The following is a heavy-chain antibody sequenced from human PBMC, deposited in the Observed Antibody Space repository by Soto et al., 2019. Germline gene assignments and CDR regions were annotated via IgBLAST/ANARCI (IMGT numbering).Heavy chain of an antibody. CDR2: ISYDGSNK. D-gene: IGHD1-1*01. V-gene: IGHV3-30-3*01. Sequence: QVQLVESGGGVVQPGRSLRLSCAASGFTFSSYAMHWVRQAPGKGLEWVAVISYDGSNKYYADSVKGRFTISRDNSKNTLYLQMNSLRADDTAVYYCAREGMATTQMAFDYWGQGTLVTVSS. CDR3: AREGMATTQMAFDY. CDR1: GFTFSSYA. J-gene: IGHJ4*02.